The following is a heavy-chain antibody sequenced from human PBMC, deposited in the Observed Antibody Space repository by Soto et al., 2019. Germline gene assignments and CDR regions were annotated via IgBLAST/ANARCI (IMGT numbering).Heavy chain of an antibody. D-gene: IGHD6-13*01. Sequence: QVQLQESGPGLVKPSETLSLTCTVSGGSISSYYWSWIRQPPGKGLEWIGYIYYSGSTNYNPSLKSRVPISVDTSKNQFSLKLSAVTAADTAVYYCAREGGVAQQLVGYYGMDVWGQGTTVTVSS. CDR3: AREGGVAQQLVGYYGMDV. CDR1: GGSISSYY. CDR2: IYYSGST. J-gene: IGHJ6*02. V-gene: IGHV4-59*01.